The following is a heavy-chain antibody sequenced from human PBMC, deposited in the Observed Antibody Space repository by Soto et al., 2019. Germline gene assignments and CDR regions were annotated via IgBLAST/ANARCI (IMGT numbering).Heavy chain of an antibody. J-gene: IGHJ4*02. Sequence: GESLKISCKGSGYSFTSYWIGWVRQMPGKGLEWMGIIYPGDSDTRYSPSFQGQVTISAAKSISTAYLQWSSLKASDTAMYYCARHGVEMATINPYYFDYWGQGTLVTVSS. V-gene: IGHV5-51*01. D-gene: IGHD5-12*01. CDR2: IYPGDSDT. CDR3: ARHGVEMATINPYYFDY. CDR1: GYSFTSYW.